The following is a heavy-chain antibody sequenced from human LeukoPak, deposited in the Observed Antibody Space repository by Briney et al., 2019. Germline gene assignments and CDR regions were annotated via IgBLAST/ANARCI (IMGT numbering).Heavy chain of an antibody. CDR2: ILYDGSKQ. Sequence: GGSRRLSCAASGFTFNNFGMHWVRQSPGKGLEWVAFILYDGSKQHYADSVRGRFTVSRDNARSTLSLQMNSLRPDDTAIYYCAKESRAYDSSAYYGNWGQGTLVTVPS. V-gene: IGHV3-30*02. J-gene: IGHJ4*02. CDR3: AKESRAYDSSAYYGN. D-gene: IGHD3-22*01. CDR1: GFTFNNFG.